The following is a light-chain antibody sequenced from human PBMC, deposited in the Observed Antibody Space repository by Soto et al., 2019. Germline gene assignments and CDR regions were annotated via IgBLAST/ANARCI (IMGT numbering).Light chain of an antibody. Sequence: EIVLTQSPGSLSLSPGERATLSCRASQSVYNNYIAWYQHSPGQAPRVLIYGASTRATGTPDRVSGSGSGTDFTLTITRLEPEDAALYYCQQYGSSVTFGGGTKVE. CDR3: QQYGSSVT. CDR1: QSVYNNY. CDR2: GAS. J-gene: IGKJ4*01. V-gene: IGKV3-20*01.